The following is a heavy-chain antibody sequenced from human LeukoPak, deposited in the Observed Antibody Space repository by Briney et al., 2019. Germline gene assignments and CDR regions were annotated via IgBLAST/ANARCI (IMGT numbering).Heavy chain of an antibody. CDR3: TRPSSSWTQIFDY. CDR1: GFTFGDYA. Sequence: GGSLRLSCTASGFTFGDYAMSWVRQAPGKGLEWVGFIRSKAYSGTTEYAASVKGRFTISRDDSKSIAYLQMNSLKTEDTAVYYCTRPSSSWTQIFDYWGQGTLVTVSS. V-gene: IGHV3-49*04. D-gene: IGHD6-13*01. J-gene: IGHJ4*02. CDR2: IRSKAYSGTT.